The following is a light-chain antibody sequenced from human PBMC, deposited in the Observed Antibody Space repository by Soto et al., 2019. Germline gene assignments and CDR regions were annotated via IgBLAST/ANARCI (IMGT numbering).Light chain of an antibody. Sequence: QSVLTQPPSVSEAPGQRVTISCTGSSSNIGAGYEAHWYQQVPGTAPKLLIYENSNRPSGVPDRFSGSKYGTSASLAITGRQADDEAAYYCQSYYSSRSGFVFGTGTKLTVL. CDR1: SSNIGAGYE. V-gene: IGLV1-40*01. CDR2: ENS. J-gene: IGLJ1*01. CDR3: QSYYSSRSGFV.